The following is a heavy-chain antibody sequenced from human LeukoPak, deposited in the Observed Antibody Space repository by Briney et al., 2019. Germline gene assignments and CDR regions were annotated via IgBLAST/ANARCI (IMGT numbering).Heavy chain of an antibody. CDR1: GYTFTSYG. D-gene: IGHD2-2*01. J-gene: IGHJ4*02. CDR2: VSAYNGDT. CDR3: ARDRQSCSSSSCLVDS. Sequence: ASVKVSCRASGYTFTSYGFSWVRQAPGKGLDWMGWVSAYNGDTHYAQNVQGRVTMTTDTSTSTAYMELRSLRSDDTAVYYCARDRQSCSSSSCLVDSWGQGTLVTVSS. V-gene: IGHV1-18*01.